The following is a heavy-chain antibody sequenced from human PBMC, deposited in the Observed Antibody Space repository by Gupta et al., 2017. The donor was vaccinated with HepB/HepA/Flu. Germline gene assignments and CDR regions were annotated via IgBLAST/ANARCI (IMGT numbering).Heavy chain of an antibody. V-gene: IGHV4-39*01. CDR3: ASLPPFSYMDV. D-gene: IGHD2/OR15-2a*01. J-gene: IGHJ6*03. CDR1: GGSISSSSYY. Sequence: QLQLQESGPGLVKPSETLSLTCTVSGGSISSSSYYWGWIRQPPGKGLEWIGSIYYSGSTYYNPSLKSRDTISVDTSKNQFSLELGSGAAADTAVYDGASLPPFSYMDVWGKGTTVTVSS. CDR2: IYYSGST.